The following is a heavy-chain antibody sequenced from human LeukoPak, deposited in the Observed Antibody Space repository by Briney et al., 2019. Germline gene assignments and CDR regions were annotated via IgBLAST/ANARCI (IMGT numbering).Heavy chain of an antibody. CDR2: ISWNSGSI. D-gene: IGHD5-18*01. CDR3: ARDSQQLWGYYFDY. V-gene: IGHV3-9*01. J-gene: IGHJ4*02. CDR1: GFTFDDYA. Sequence: PGGSLRLSCAASGFTFDDYAMHWVRQAPGKGLEWVSGISWNSGSIGYVDSVKGRFTISRDNAKNSLYLQMNSLRAEDTAVYYCARDSQQLWGYYFDYWGQGTLVTVSS.